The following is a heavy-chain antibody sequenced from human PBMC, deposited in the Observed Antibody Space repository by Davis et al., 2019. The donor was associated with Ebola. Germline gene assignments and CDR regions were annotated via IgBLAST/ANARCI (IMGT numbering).Heavy chain of an antibody. J-gene: IGHJ3*02. Sequence: PGGSLRPSCAASGLNFRNHWMNWVRQGPGKGLEWPANIKQDESKKNYVDSVKDRFTISRDNAKNSLYLQMHSQRADDTAVYYCAAEVAGGAFDIWGRGTMVTVSS. D-gene: IGHD6-19*01. V-gene: IGHV3-7*03. CDR3: AAEVAGGAFDI. CDR2: IKQDESKK. CDR1: GLNFRNHW.